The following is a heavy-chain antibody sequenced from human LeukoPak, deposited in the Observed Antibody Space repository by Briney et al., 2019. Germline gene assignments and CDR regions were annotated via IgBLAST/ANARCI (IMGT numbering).Heavy chain of an antibody. CDR2: IIPVLDIT. Sequence: SVTVSCKDSGGTFSDYSVSWVRQAPGQGLAWMGRIIPVLDITNSAQNFQGRVTITEDKSTGTAYMELSRLRFEDTAVYYCAREGDSSIWSNFEYWGQGTLVTVSS. J-gene: IGHJ4*02. CDR1: GGTFSDYS. CDR3: AREGDSSIWSNFEY. D-gene: IGHD6-13*01. V-gene: IGHV1-69*04.